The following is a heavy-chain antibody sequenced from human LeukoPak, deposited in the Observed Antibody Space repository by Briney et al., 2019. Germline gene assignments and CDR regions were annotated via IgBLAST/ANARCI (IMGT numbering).Heavy chain of an antibody. CDR3: ARRGDYFDY. V-gene: IGHV3-11*01. CDR1: GFTFSDYY. Sequence: GGSLRLSCAASGFTFSDYYMSWIRQAPGKGLEWLPYISSSGTTTIYSADSVKGRFTISRDNAKNSLYLQMNSLRAEDTAVYYCARRGDYFDYWGQGTLVTVSS. J-gene: IGHJ4*02. CDR2: ISSSGTTTI.